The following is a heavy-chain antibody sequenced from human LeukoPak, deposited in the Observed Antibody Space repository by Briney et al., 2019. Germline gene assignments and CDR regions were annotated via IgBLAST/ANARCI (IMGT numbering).Heavy chain of an antibody. V-gene: IGHV3-23*01. D-gene: IGHD3-9*01. CDR2: ISGSGGST. J-gene: IGHJ3*02. CDR1: GFTFSSYA. Sequence: PGGSLRLSCAASGFTFSSYAMSWVRQAPGKGLEWVSAISGSGGSTYYADSVKGRFTISRDNSKNTLYLQMNSLRAEDTAVYYCAKVYYDILTGYYKSHDAFDIWGQGTMVTVSS. CDR3: AKVYYDILTGYYKSHDAFDI.